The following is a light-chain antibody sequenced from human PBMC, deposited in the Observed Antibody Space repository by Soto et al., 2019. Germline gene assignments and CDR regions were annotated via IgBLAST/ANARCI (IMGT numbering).Light chain of an antibody. J-gene: IGLJ1*01. Sequence: QSVLTQSASVSGSLGQLITISCAITSSDGGGYNYVSWYQQHPGKSAKLMIYDVINRPSGVSDRFSGSKSGNSASLTISGLQAQDEADYYCSSYTSSGTYVFGTGTKVTVL. CDR2: DVI. CDR3: SSYTSSGTYV. CDR1: SSDGGGYNY. V-gene: IGLV2-14*03.